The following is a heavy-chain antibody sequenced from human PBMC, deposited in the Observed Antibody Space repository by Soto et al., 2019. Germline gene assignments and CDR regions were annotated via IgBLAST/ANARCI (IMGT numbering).Heavy chain of an antibody. CDR2: IYYSGST. J-gene: IGHJ4*02. CDR3: SRPPPGAGPEQFDY. Sequence: PSETLSLTCTVSGGSISSRSYYWGWIRQPPGKGLEWIGSIYYSGSTYYNPSLKSRVTISVDTSKNQFSLKLTSVTAADTAVYYCSRPPPGAGPEQFDYWGQGTLVTVSS. V-gene: IGHV4-39*01. CDR1: GGSISSRSYY. D-gene: IGHD6-13*01.